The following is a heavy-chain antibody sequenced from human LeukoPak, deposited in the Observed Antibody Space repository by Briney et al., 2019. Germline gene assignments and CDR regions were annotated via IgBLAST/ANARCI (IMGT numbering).Heavy chain of an antibody. CDR3: ARHTTIFGVVSESNDAFDI. CDR1: GGSIRSSSYY. Sequence: SETLSLTCTVSGGSIRSSSYYWGWIRQPPGKGLEWIGSIYYSGSTYYNPSLKSRVTISVDTSKNQFSLKLSSVTAADTAVYYCARHTTIFGVVSESNDAFDIWGQGTMVTISS. CDR2: IYYSGST. J-gene: IGHJ3*02. D-gene: IGHD3-3*01. V-gene: IGHV4-39*01.